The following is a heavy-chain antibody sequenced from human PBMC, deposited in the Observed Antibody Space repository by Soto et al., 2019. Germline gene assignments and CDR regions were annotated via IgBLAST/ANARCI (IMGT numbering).Heavy chain of an antibody. D-gene: IGHD1-26*01. CDR2: IYWDDSK. Sequence: QITLKESGPTLVKPTQTLTLTCTFLAFSLPTDRVGVGWIRQPPGKALEWLADIYWDDSKTYRPSLKSRLTITKDTSKNLVALTMTDIDPVDTATYYCADAYAGRSLYWGQGTLVTVSS. J-gene: IGHJ4*02. CDR3: ADAYAGRSLY. CDR1: AFSLPTDRVG. V-gene: IGHV2-5*02.